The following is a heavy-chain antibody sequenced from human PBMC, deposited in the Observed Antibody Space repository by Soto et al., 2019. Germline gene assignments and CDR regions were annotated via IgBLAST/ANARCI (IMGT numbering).Heavy chain of an antibody. J-gene: IGHJ3*02. CDR1: GFTFSTYW. V-gene: IGHV3-74*01. CDR3: AKLTAAKPSAFDI. CDR2: INSDGSST. Sequence: CAASGFTFSTYWMDWVLQAPGKGPVWVSRINSDGSSTYYADSVKGRFTISRDNSKNTLYLQMNSLRAEDTAVYYCAKLTAAKPSAFDIWGQGTMVTVSS. D-gene: IGHD6-13*01.